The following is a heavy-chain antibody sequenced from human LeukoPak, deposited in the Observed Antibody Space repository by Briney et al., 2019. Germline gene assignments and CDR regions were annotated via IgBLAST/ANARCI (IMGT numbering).Heavy chain of an antibody. Sequence: PGGSLRLSCAASGFTFSSYSMNWVRQAPGKGLEWVSSISSSSSYIYYADSVKGRFTISRDNAKNSLYLQMNSLRAEDTAVYYCARPKYYDILTGHGRNWYFDLWGRGTLVTVSS. J-gene: IGHJ2*01. D-gene: IGHD3-9*01. V-gene: IGHV3-21*01. CDR3: ARPKYYDILTGHGRNWYFDL. CDR1: GFTFSSYS. CDR2: ISSSSSYI.